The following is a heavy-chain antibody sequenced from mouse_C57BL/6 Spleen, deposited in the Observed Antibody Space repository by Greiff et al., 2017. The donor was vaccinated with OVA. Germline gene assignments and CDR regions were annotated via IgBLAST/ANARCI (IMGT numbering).Heavy chain of an antibody. J-gene: IGHJ4*01. D-gene: IGHD1-1*01. Sequence: EVKLQQSGPELVKPGASVKISCKASGYTFTDYYMNWVKQSHGKSLEWIGDINPNNGGTSYNQKFKGKATLTVDKSSSTAYMELRSLTSEDSAVYYCARLPFITTVVAAKYYYAMDYWGQGTSVTVSS. CDR2: INPNNGGT. CDR3: ARLPFITTVVAAKYYYAMDY. V-gene: IGHV1-26*01. CDR1: GYTFTDYY.